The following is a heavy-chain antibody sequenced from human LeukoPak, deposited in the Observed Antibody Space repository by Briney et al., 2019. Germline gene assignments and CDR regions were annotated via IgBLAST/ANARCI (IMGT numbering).Heavy chain of an antibody. CDR2: ICDSGGRT. CDR3: AKRGVVIRVILVGFHKEAYYFDS. CDR1: GITLSNYG. Sequence: PGGSLRLSCAVSGITLSNYGMSWVRQALGKGLKWVAGICDSGGRTNYADSVKGRFTISRDSPKNTLYLQMNSLRAEDTAVYFCAKRGVVIRVILVGFHKEAYYFDSWGQGALVTVSS. V-gene: IGHV3-23*01. J-gene: IGHJ4*02. D-gene: IGHD3-22*01.